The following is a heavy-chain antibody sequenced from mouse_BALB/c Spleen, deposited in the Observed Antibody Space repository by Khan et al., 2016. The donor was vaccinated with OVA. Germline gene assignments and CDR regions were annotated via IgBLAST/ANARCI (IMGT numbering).Heavy chain of an antibody. CDR2: ISSGGSYT. J-gene: IGHJ3*01. Sequence: EVELVESGGGLVKPGGSLKLSCAASGFTFSNYAMSWVRQTPEQRLEWVATISSGGSYTYYPDSVQGRFTISRDNARNTLSLQMSSPTSEDTAIFYCAIGIFTAVGATPFAYWGQGNLVT. D-gene: IGHD1-1*01. CDR3: AIGIFTAVGATPFAY. CDR1: GFTFSNYA. V-gene: IGHV5-9-3*01.